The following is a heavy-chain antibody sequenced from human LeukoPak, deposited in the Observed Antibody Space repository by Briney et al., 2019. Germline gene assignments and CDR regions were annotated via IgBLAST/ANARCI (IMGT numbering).Heavy chain of an antibody. CDR3: ATSPGYQLLSRTSYYFYYMDV. Sequence: SSAPSGDTLTEDYMHWGPQAPGTGGGGGGRVDTEDVETIYAEKFQGRVTITADTSTDTAYMELSSLRSEDTAVYYCATSPGYQLLSRTSYYFYYMDVWGKGTTVTVSS. D-gene: IGHD2-2*01. CDR1: GDTLTEDY. V-gene: IGHV1-69-2*01. J-gene: IGHJ6*03. CDR2: VDTEDVET.